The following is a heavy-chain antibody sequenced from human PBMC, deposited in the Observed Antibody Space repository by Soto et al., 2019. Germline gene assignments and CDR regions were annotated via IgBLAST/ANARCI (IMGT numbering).Heavy chain of an antibody. Sequence: GESLKISCAASGFTFSSYAMSWVRQAPGKGLEWVSAISGSGGSTYYADSVKGRFTISRDNSKNTLYLQMNSLRAEDTAVYYCVRAVTSELLRSYFDYWGQGTLVTVSS. CDR2: ISGSGGST. V-gene: IGHV3-23*01. CDR1: GFTFSSYA. CDR3: VRAVTSELLRSYFDY. D-gene: IGHD2-15*01. J-gene: IGHJ4*02.